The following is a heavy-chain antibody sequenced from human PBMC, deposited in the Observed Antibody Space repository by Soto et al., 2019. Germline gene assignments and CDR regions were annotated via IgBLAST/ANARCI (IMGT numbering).Heavy chain of an antibody. J-gene: IGHJ6*02. V-gene: IGHV1-69*13. CDR1: GGTFSSYA. Sequence: GASVKVSCKASGGTFSSYAISWVRQAPGQGLEWMGGIIPIFGTANYAQKFQGRVTITADESTSTAYMELSSLRSEDTAVYYCARDEVVVVAASVYYYGMDVWGQGTTVTVSS. D-gene: IGHD2-15*01. CDR2: IIPIFGTA. CDR3: ARDEVVVVAASVYYYGMDV.